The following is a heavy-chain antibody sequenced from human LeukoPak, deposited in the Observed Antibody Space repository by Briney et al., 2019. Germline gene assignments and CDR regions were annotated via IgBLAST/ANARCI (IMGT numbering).Heavy chain of an antibody. CDR2: INWNGGST. J-gene: IGHJ6*03. D-gene: IGHD3-22*01. V-gene: IGHV3-20*04. CDR1: GFTFDDYG. Sequence: GGSLRLSCAASGFTFDDYGMSWVCQAPGKGLEWVSGINWNGGSTGYADSVKGRFTISRNNAKNSLYLQMNSLRAEDTALYYCARVGVNYYYYYMDVWGKGTTVTVSS. CDR3: ARVGVNYYYYYMDV.